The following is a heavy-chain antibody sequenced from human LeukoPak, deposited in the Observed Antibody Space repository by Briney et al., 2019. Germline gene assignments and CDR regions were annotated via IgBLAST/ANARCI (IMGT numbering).Heavy chain of an antibody. Sequence: ASVKVSCKASGYTFTGYYMHWVRQAPGQGLEWMGWINPNSGGTNYAQKFQGRVTMTRDTSISTAYMELSRLRSDDTAVYYCARAASIAARYYYYSGMDVWGQGTTV. V-gene: IGHV1-2*02. CDR3: ARAASIAARYYYYSGMDV. CDR1: GYTFTGYY. CDR2: INPNSGGT. J-gene: IGHJ6*02. D-gene: IGHD6-6*01.